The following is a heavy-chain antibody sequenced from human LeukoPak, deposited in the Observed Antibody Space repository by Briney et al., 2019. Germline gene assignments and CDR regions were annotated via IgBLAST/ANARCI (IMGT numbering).Heavy chain of an antibody. CDR2: IYGGGAM. Sequence: PGGSLRLSCAASGLTVSSNSMRWVRQAPGKGLEWVSVIYGGGAMFYADSVKGRFTISRDNSKNTVYLQMNSLRAEDTAVYYCARDRGTGGYIFDSWGRGTLVTVSS. CDR1: GLTVSSNS. CDR3: ARDRGTGGYIFDS. J-gene: IGHJ4*02. V-gene: IGHV3-53*01. D-gene: IGHD2-8*02.